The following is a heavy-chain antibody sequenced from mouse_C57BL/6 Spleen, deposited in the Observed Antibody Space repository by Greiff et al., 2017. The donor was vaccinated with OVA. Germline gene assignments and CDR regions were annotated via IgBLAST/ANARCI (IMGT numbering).Heavy chain of an antibody. Sequence: VQLQQSGAELVKPGASVKMSCKASGYTFTSYWITWVKQRPGQGLEWIGDIYPGSGSTNYNEKFKSKATLTVDTSSSTAYMQLSSLTSEDSAVYYCAREAIYYYGSSLYYFDYWGQGTTLTVSS. CDR2: IYPGSGST. V-gene: IGHV1-55*01. J-gene: IGHJ2*01. CDR3: AREAIYYYGSSLYYFDY. D-gene: IGHD1-1*01. CDR1: GYTFTSYW.